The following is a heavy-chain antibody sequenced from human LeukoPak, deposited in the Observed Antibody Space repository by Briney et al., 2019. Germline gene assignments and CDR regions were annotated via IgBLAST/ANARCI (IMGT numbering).Heavy chain of an antibody. V-gene: IGHV1-2*02. CDR3: ARELGGGTTREDWFDP. Sequence: GAPVKVSFKASGYTFTDYHMHWVRQAPGQGLEWMGWINPDSGGTNYAQNFQGRVTMTRDTSISTAYMELYSLRSDDTAVYYCARELGGGTTREDWFDPWGQGTLVTVSS. D-gene: IGHD1-1*01. CDR2: INPDSGGT. CDR1: GYTFTDYH. J-gene: IGHJ5*02.